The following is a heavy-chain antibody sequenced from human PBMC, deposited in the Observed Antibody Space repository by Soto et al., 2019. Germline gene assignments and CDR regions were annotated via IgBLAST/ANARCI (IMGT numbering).Heavy chain of an antibody. D-gene: IGHD2-21*02. V-gene: IGHV4-30-4*01. CDR1: GGSISSGDYY. CDR2: IYYSGST. Sequence: QVQLQESGPGLVKPSQTLSLTCTVSGGSISSGDYYWSWIRQPPGKGLEWIGYIYYSGSTYYNPSLKSRVTISVDTVKNQCSLKLSSVTAADTGVYYCARGLLEYCGGDCYAYFDYWGQGTLVTVSS. CDR3: ARGLLEYCGGDCYAYFDY. J-gene: IGHJ4*02.